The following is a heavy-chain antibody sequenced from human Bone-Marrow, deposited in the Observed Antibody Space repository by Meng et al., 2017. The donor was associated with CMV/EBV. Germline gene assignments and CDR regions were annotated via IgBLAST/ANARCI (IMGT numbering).Heavy chain of an antibody. J-gene: IGHJ4*02. CDR1: GFTFSSYS. Sequence: GESLKISCAASGFTFSSYSMNWVRQAPGKGLEWVSSISSSSSYIYYADSVKGRFTISRDNAKNSLYLQMNSLRAEDTAVYYCARIPVPAAEWEYDWGQGTLVTVSS. V-gene: IGHV3-21*01. CDR2: ISSSSSYI. CDR3: ARIPVPAAEWEYD. D-gene: IGHD2-2*01.